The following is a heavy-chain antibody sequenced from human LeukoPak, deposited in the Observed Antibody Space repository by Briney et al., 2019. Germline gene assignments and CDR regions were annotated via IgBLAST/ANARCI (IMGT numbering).Heavy chain of an antibody. Sequence: GRSLRLSCAASGFTFSSYAMHWVRQAPGKGLEWVAVISYDGSNKYYADSVKGRFTISRDNSKNTLYLQMKSLRAEDTAVYYCARDPSPEVVVISWFDPWGQGTLVTVSS. CDR1: GFTFSSYA. CDR2: ISYDGSNK. CDR3: ARDPSPEVVVISWFDP. J-gene: IGHJ5*02. V-gene: IGHV3-30-3*01. D-gene: IGHD3-22*01.